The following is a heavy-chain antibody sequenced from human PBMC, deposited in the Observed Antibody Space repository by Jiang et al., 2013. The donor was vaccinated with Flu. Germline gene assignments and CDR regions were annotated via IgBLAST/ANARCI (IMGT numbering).Heavy chain of an antibody. CDR3: ARDLGDYGDLNWFDP. Sequence: VKVSCKASGGTFSSYAISWVRQAPGQGLEWMGGIIPIFGTANYAQKFQGRVTITADESTSTAYMELSSLRSEDTAVYYCARDLGDYGDLNWFDPVGQGTLVTVSS. V-gene: IGHV1-69*01. J-gene: IGHJ5*02. CDR1: GGTFSSYA. D-gene: IGHD4-17*01. CDR2: IIPIFGTA.